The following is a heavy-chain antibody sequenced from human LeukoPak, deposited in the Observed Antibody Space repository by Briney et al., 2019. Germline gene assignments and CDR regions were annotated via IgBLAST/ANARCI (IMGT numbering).Heavy chain of an antibody. D-gene: IGHD5-18*01. CDR2: ISYDGSNK. J-gene: IGHJ4*02. Sequence: RGSLRLSCAASGFTFSSYAMHWVRQAPGKGLGWVAVISYDGSNKYYADSVKGRFTISRDNSKNTLYLQMNSLRAEDTAVYYCARDGGYSYGYFNYWGQGTLVTVSS. CDR1: GFTFSSYA. CDR3: ARDGGYSYGYFNY. V-gene: IGHV3-30-3*01.